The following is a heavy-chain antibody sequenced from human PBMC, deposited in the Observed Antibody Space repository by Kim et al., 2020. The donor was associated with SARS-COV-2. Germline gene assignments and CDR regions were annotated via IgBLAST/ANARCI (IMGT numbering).Heavy chain of an antibody. Sequence: GGSLRLSCAASGFTFSSYAMSWVRQAPGKGLEGVSAIVVSGVSTYYADSVKGRLTISRDNSKNTLYLQMNSLRAEDTAVYYCVGRLRRVDFDYWGQGTLVTVSS. J-gene: IGHJ4*02. CDR3: VGRLRRVDFDY. CDR1: GFTFSSYA. D-gene: IGHD6-25*01. V-gene: IGHV3-23*01. CDR2: IVVSGVST.